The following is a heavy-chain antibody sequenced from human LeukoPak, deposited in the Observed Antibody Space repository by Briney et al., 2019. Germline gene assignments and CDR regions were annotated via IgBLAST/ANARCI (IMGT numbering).Heavy chain of an antibody. CDR1: GDSISSYY. CDR2: IYTSGST. V-gene: IGHV4-4*07. J-gene: IGHJ4*02. D-gene: IGHD6-13*01. CDR3: ARESSSSWYRAFDY. Sequence: SETLSLTCTVSGDSISSYYWSWIRQPAGKGPEWIGRIYTSGSTNYIPSLKSRVTMSVDTSKNQFSLKLSSVTAADTAVYYCARESSSSWYRAFDYWGQGTLVTVSS.